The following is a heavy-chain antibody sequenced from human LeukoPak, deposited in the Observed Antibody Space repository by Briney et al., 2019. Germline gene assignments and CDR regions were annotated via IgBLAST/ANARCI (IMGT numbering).Heavy chain of an antibody. CDR1: GFTFSSYA. CDR2: ISGSGGST. Sequence: GGSLRLSCAASGFTFSSYAMSWVRQAPGKGLEWVSAISGSGGSTYYADSVKGRFTISRDNSKNTLYLQMNSLRAEDTAVYYCANSYGYYYYGMDVWGQGTTVTVSS. CDR3: ANSYGYYYYGMDV. D-gene: IGHD4-17*01. V-gene: IGHV3-23*01. J-gene: IGHJ6*02.